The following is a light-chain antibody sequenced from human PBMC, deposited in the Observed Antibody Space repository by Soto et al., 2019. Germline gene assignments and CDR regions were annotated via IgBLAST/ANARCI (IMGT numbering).Light chain of an antibody. CDR1: QSISSW. Sequence: DIQMTQSPSTLSASVGDRVTITCRASQSISSWLAWYQQKAGKAPKLLIYKASSLESGVPSRFSGSGSGTEFTLTISSLQPDEFATYCCQQYNSYPWTFGQGTKVEIK. CDR2: KAS. V-gene: IGKV1-5*03. CDR3: QQYNSYPWT. J-gene: IGKJ1*01.